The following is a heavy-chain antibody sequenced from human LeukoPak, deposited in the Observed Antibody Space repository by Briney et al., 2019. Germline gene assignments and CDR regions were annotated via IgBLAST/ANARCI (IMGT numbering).Heavy chain of an antibody. Sequence: ASVKVSCKASGYTFTSYGINWVRQATGQGLEWMGWMNPNSGNTGYAQKFQGRVTMTRNTSISTAYMELSRLRSDDTAVYYCARDHRYSYGYWGQGTLVTVSS. D-gene: IGHD5-18*01. J-gene: IGHJ4*02. CDR1: GYTFTSYG. CDR2: MNPNSGNT. V-gene: IGHV1-8*01. CDR3: ARDHRYSYGY.